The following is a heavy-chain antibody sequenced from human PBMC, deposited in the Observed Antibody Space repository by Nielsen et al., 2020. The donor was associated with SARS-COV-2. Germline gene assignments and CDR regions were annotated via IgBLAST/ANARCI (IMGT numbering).Heavy chain of an antibody. CDR3: ARDLPDYGGNSGGMDV. V-gene: IGHV1-3*01. CDR1: GYTFTSYA. Sequence: ASVKVSCKASGYTFTSYAMHWVRQAPGQRLEWMGWINAGNGNTKYPQKFQGRVTITRDTSASTAYMELSSLRSEDTAVYYCARDLPDYGGNSGGMDVWGQGTTVTVSS. CDR2: INAGNGNT. D-gene: IGHD4-23*01. J-gene: IGHJ6*02.